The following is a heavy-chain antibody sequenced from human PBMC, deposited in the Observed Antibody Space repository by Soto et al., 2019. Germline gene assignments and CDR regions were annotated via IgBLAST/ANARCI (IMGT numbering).Heavy chain of an antibody. CDR3: ARARETHNWFDP. CDR1: GGSFSGYY. J-gene: IGHJ5*02. CDR2: TNHSGST. V-gene: IGHV4-34*01. Sequence: SETLSLTCAVYGGSFSGYYWSWIRQPPGKGLEWIGETNHSGSTNYNPSLKSRVTISVDTSKNQFSLKLSSVTAADTAVYYCARARETHNWFDPWGQGTLVTVSS. D-gene: IGHD1-26*01.